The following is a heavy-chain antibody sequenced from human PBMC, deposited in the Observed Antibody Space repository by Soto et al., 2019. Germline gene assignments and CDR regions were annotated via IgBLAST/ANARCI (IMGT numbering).Heavy chain of an antibody. J-gene: IGHJ5*02. V-gene: IGHV4-31*03. CDR1: GGSISSGGYY. CDR2: IYYSGST. D-gene: IGHD2-15*01. Sequence: QVQLQESGPGLVKPSQTLSLTCTVSGGSISSGGYYWSWIRQHPGKGLEWIGYIYYSGSTYYNPSLKSRVTISVDTFKNQFSLKLSSVTAADTAVYYCARDCGGSCYSRRLRWFDPWGQGTLVTVSS. CDR3: ARDCGGSCYSRRLRWFDP.